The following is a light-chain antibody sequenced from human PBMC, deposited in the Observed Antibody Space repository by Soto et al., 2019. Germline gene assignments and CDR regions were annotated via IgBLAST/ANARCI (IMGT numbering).Light chain of an antibody. V-gene: IGLV2-8*01. CDR3: SSYAGSNKVV. Sequence: QSALTQPPSVSGSPGQSVTISCSGTSGDVGGYNYVSWYQQHPGTAPKLVIYEVSERPSAVPDRFSGSKSGNTASLTVSGLQADDEADYYCSSYAGSNKVVFGGGTKLTVL. CDR2: EVS. CDR1: SGDVGGYNY. J-gene: IGLJ2*01.